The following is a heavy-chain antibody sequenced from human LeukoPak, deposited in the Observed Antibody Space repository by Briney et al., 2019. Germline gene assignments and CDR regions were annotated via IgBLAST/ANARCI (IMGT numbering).Heavy chain of an antibody. J-gene: IGHJ6*03. D-gene: IGHD2-8*01. CDR1: GYTFTSYG. CDR3: ARDSPIYGTPVYYYYYYMDV. Sequence: GASVKVSCKASGYTFTSYGISWVRQAPGQGLEWMGWISAYNGNTNYAQKLQGRVTMTTDTSTSTAYMELRSLRSDDTAVYYCARDSPIYGTPVYYYYYYMDVWGKGTTVTVSS. CDR2: ISAYNGNT. V-gene: IGHV1-18*01.